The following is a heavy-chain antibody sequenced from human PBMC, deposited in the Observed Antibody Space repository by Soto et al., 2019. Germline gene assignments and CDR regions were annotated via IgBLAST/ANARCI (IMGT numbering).Heavy chain of an antibody. Sequence: QLQLQESGSGLVKPSQTLSLTCAVSGGSISSGGYSWSWIRQPPGKGLEWIGYIYHSGSTYYNPSLKSRVATSVDRSKNKCSLKLSSVTAADTAVYYCAAGGGLPRYYWGQGTLVTVSS. CDR3: AAGGGLPRYY. D-gene: IGHD5-12*01. CDR1: GGSISSGGYS. CDR2: IYHSGST. J-gene: IGHJ4*02. V-gene: IGHV4-30-2*01.